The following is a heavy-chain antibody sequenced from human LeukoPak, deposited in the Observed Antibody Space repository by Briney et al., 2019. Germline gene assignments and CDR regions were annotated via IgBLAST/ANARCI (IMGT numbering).Heavy chain of an antibody. CDR2: IRYDGSNK. D-gene: IGHD2-21*01. J-gene: IGHJ4*02. CDR1: GFTFSSYA. CDR3: AKTYCGGDCYPLSYFDY. Sequence: GGSLRLSCAASGFTFSSYAMSWVRQAPGKGLEWVAFIRYDGSNKYYADSVKGRFTISRDNSKNTLYLQMNSLRAEDTAVYYCAKTYCGGDCYPLSYFDYWGQGTLVTVSS. V-gene: IGHV3-30*02.